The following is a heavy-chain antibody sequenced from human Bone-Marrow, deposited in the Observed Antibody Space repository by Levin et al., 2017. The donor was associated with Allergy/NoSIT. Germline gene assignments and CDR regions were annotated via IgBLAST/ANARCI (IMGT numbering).Heavy chain of an antibody. V-gene: IGHV4-39*01. CDR1: GDSIISNVYY. CDR2: VYYSGST. Sequence: NPSETLSLTCNVSGDSIISNVYYWGWFRQPPGRRLEWIASVYYSGSTYYNPSLKSRVTISVDTAKNQVSLKVTSVTATETAVYYCTRHNLIPVAYEFWGGNYGGAYAMDVWGQGTPVIVSS. D-gene: IGHD3-3*01. CDR3: TRHNLIPVAYEFWGGNYGGAYAMDV. J-gene: IGHJ6*02.